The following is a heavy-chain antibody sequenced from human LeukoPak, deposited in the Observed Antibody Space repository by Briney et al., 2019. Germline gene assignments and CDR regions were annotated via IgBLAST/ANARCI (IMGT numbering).Heavy chain of an antibody. CDR2: ISAYNGNT. J-gene: IGHJ4*02. CDR3: ARGSSSGYYVTATFDY. CDR1: GYTFTSYG. D-gene: IGHD3-22*01. V-gene: IGHV1-18*01. Sequence: ASANVSCKSSGYTFTSYGISWVRQAPGQGLEWMGWISAYNGNTNYAQKLQGRVTMTTDTSTSTAYMELRSLRSDDTAVYYCARGSSSGYYVTATFDYWGQGTLVTVSS.